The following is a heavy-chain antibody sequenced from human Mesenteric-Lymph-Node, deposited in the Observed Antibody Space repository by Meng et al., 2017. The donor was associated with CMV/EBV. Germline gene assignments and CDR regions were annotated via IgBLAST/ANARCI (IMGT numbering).Heavy chain of an antibody. CDR3: AGTEDIVVVPAAPRAEYFQH. J-gene: IGHJ1*01. D-gene: IGHD2-2*01. V-gene: IGHV1-46*01. Sequence: ASVKVSCKASGYTFTSYYMHWVRQAPGQGLEWMGIINPSGGSTSYAQKFQGRVTITTDESTSTAYMELSSLRSEDTAVYYCAGTEDIVVVPAAPRAEYFQHWGQGTLVTVSS. CDR2: INPSGGST. CDR1: GYTFTSYY.